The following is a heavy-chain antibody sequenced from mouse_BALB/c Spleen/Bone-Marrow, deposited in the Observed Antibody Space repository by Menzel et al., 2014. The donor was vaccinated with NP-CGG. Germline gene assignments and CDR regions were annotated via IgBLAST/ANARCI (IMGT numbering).Heavy chain of an antibody. CDR1: GFTFRSFG. CDR2: IRSGSSTI. Sequence: VKLPESGGGLVQPGRSRKLSWAASGFTFRSFGLHWVRQAPEKGLEGVAYIRSGSSTIYYADTVMGRFTISRNNPKNTLFLQMTSLRSEDTAMYYCARSGSSSGYFAYWGQGTTLTVSS. J-gene: IGHJ2*01. V-gene: IGHV5-17*02. CDR3: ARSGSSSGYFAY. D-gene: IGHD1-1*01.